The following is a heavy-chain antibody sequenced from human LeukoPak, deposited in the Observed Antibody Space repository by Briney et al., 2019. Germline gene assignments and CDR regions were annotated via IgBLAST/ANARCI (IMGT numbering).Heavy chain of an antibody. D-gene: IGHD5-12*01. CDR1: GFTFSTYA. CDR2: ISGTGGST. J-gene: IGHJ4*02. V-gene: IGHV3-23*01. CDR3: AREIVGTPWVDY. Sequence: GGSLRLSCAASGFTFSTYAMTWVRQAPGKGLEWVSLISGTGGSTYYADSVKGRFTISRDNSKNTLYLQMNSLRAEDTAVYYCAREIVGTPWVDYWGQGTLVTVSS.